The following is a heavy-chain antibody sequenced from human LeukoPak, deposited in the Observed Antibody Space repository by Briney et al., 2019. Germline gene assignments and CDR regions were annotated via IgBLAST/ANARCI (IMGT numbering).Heavy chain of an antibody. D-gene: IGHD6-13*01. V-gene: IGHV5-51*01. J-gene: IGHJ4*02. CDR3: ARHPYPYSSRYQPDY. CDR1: GYIFTSYW. Sequence: GASLQICCQCSGYIFTSYWIGWGRQLPGKGLEWMGIIYPCDSDPRYSPSFQGQVTISADKSIRTAYLQCSSLKASDTAMYYCARHPYPYSSRYQPDYWGQGTLVTVSS. CDR2: IYPCDSDP.